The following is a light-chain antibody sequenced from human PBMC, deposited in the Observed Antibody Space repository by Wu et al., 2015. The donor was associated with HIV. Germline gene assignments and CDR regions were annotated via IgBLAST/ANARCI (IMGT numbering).Light chain of an antibody. CDR1: QSVNTK. CDR3: QQHNYRPS. J-gene: IGKJ4*01. CDR2: GPS. V-gene: IGKV3-15*01. Sequence: VMTQFPATLSLSAGDRATLSCRASQSVNTKVAWYQQKPGQAPRLLVYGPSIRATGVPARFTGSGSGTDFTLTITSLQSEDFAVYFCQQHNYRPSFGGGTKV.